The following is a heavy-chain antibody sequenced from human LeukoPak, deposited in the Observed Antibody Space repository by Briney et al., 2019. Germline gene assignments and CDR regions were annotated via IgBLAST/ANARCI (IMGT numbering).Heavy chain of an antibody. V-gene: IGHV3-7*01. J-gene: IGHJ4*02. CDR1: GFTFRNYW. CDR3: TRDTGGIGSYPDY. Sequence: GGSLRLSCAASGFTFRNYWMTWVRQIPGKGLEWVANIKQDGSEKYFWDSVKGRFTISRDNAKNSVYLQMNSLRVEDTGVYYCTRDTGGIGSYPDYWGQGTLVTVSS. D-gene: IGHD1-26*01. CDR2: IKQDGSEK.